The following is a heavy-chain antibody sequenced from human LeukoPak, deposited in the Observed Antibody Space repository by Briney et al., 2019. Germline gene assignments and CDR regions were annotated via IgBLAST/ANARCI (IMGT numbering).Heavy chain of an antibody. D-gene: IGHD6-19*01. CDR3: ARRSRQWLADDAFDI. Sequence: GGSLRLSCAASGFTFSDHYMDWVRQAPGKGLEWVGRIRKKTNSYTTDYAASVRGRFTISRDDSKNSLYLQMDSLRTEDTAVYYCARRSRQWLADDAFDIWGQGTMVTVSS. CDR1: GFTFSDHY. V-gene: IGHV3-72*01. CDR2: IRKKTNSYTT. J-gene: IGHJ3*02.